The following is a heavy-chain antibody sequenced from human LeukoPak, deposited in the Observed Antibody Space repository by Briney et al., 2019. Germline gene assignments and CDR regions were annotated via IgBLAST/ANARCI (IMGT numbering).Heavy chain of an antibody. D-gene: IGHD3-22*01. CDR1: GFNFSTYD. V-gene: IGHV3-33*01. J-gene: IGHJ4*02. CDR2: IWYDGSNK. CDR3: AREAGYDSSGYYFDY. Sequence: GGSLRLSCAASGFNFSTYDMHWVRQAPGKGLEWVAVIWYDGSNKYDVDSVKGRFTISRDNSKNTLYLQMNSLRAEDTAVYYCAREAGYDSSGYYFDYWGQGTLVTVSS.